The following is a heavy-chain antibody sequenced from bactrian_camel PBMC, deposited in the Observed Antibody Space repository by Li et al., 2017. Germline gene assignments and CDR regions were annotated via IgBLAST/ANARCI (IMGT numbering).Heavy chain of an antibody. CDR1: GYTYNRYC. V-gene: IGHV3S1*01. Sequence: HVQLVESGGGSVKAGGSLTLTCVASGYTYNRYCMGWLRLAPGKEREGVAIIDTDGSTFYADSVAGRFTISQDNSKNTLSLQMNDLKPEDTARYYCGRGFSKGLGPNCQYNFSGRGTQVTVS. CDR3: GRGFSKGLGPNCQYNF. D-gene: IGHD1*01. CDR2: IDTDGST. J-gene: IGHJ4*01.